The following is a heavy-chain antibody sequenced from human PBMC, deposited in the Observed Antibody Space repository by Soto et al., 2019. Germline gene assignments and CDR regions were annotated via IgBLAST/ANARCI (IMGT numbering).Heavy chain of an antibody. CDR1: GYTFTSYG. V-gene: IGHV4-59*08. CDR2: IYYSGST. D-gene: IGHD3-9*01. J-gene: IGHJ4*02. CDR3: ARQASGRYDILTGYYPLPIDY. Sequence: SCKASGYTFTSYGISWIRQPPGKGLEWIGYIYYSGSTNYNPSLKSRVTISVDTSKNQFSLKLSSVTAADTAVYYCARQASGRYDILTGYYPLPIDYWGQGTLVTVSS.